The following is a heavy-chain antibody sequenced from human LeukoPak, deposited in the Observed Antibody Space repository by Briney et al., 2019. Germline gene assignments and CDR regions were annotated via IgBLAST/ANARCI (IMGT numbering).Heavy chain of an antibody. J-gene: IGHJ4*02. CDR3: ARDRDYGDFDY. CDR2: ISDYNGNT. Sequence: VASVKVSCKASGYTFSSYGISWVRQAPGQGLEWMGWISDYNGNTNYAQKLQGRVTMTTDTSTSTAYMELRSLRSGDTAVYYCARDRDYGDFDYWGQGTLVTVSS. CDR1: GYTFSSYG. D-gene: IGHD4-17*01. V-gene: IGHV1-18*04.